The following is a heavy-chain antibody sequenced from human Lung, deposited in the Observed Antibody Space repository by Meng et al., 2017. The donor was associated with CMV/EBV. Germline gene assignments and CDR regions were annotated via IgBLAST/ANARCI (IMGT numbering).Heavy chain of an antibody. CDR3: LRRSGSSV. V-gene: IGHV4-4*02. D-gene: IGHD3-10*01. CDR2: IPHRGSS. J-gene: IGHJ1*01. Sequence: GSASVSPSGTLSLPSPVSGDSITNHNLWAWVRQPPGKGLEWIGEIPHRGSSAYNPSLKSRVSMSIDKSKNQFSLKLTSVTAADTAVYHCLRRSGSSVWGQGTLVTVSS. CDR1: GDSITNHNL.